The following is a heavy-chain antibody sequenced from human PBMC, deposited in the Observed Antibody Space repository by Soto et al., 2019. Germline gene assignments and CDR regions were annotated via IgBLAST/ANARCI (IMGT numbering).Heavy chain of an antibody. D-gene: IGHD2-15*01. J-gene: IGHJ6*02. CDR1: GFTFSSYS. Sequence: PGGSLRLSCAASGFTFSSYSMNWVRQAPGKGLEWVSSISSSSSYIYYADSVKGRFTISRDNAKNSLYLQMNSLRAEDTAGYYCARDGGGGRVVAVVVHYGMDVWGQGTTVTVSS. V-gene: IGHV3-21*01. CDR2: ISSSSSYI. CDR3: ARDGGGGRVVAVVVHYGMDV.